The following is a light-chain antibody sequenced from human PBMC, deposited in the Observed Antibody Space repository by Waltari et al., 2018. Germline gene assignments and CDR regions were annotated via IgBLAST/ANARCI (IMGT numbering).Light chain of an antibody. CDR2: DAS. CDR1: QSVSSY. V-gene: IGKV3-11*01. CDR3: QQRSNWPPT. Sequence: EIVLTQSPATLSLSPGEIATLSCRASQSVSSYLAWDQQKPGQAPRLLIYDASNRATGIPARFSGSGSGTDFTLTISSLEPEDFAVYYCQQRSNWPPTFGGGTKVEIK. J-gene: IGKJ4*01.